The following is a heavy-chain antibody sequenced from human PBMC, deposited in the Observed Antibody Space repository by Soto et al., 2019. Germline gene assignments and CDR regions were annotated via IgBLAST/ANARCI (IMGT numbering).Heavy chain of an antibody. J-gene: IGHJ4*02. CDR1: GFTCSNYG. CDR3: ARDSSPYHDFWSGFYTYFDY. D-gene: IGHD3-3*01. CDR2: INSDGSST. Sequence: GGSLRLSCAASGFTCSNYGMSWVRQASGKGLVWVSRINSDGSSTNYADSVKGRFTISRDNAKNMLYLQMNSLRADDTAVYYCARDSSPYHDFWSGFYTYFDYWGQGALVTVSS. V-gene: IGHV3-74*01.